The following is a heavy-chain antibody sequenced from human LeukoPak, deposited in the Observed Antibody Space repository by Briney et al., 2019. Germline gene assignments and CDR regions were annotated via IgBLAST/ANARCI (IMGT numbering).Heavy chain of an antibody. CDR3: VVDAFDI. CDR1: GFTFSSYG. CDR2: ISYDGSNK. J-gene: IGHJ3*02. V-gene: IGHV3-30*03. D-gene: IGHD6-6*01. Sequence: TGGSLRLSCAASGFTFSSYGMHWVRQAPGKGLKWVAVISYDGSNKYYADSVKGRFTISRDNSKNTLYLQMNSLRAEDTAVYYCVVDAFDIWGQGTMVTVSS.